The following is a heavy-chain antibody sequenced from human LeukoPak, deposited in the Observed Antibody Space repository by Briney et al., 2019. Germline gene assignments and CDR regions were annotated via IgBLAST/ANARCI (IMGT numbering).Heavy chain of an antibody. CDR3: ARHVKGDWNRPEHFDY. J-gene: IGHJ4*02. CDR1: GGSISSYY. Sequence: SETLSLTCTVPGGSISSYYWSWIRQPPGKGLEWIGYIYYSGSTNYNPSLKSRVTISVDTSKNQFSLKLSSVTAADTAVYYCARHVKGDWNRPEHFDYWGQGTLVTVSS. CDR2: IYYSGST. D-gene: IGHD1-1*01. V-gene: IGHV4-59*08.